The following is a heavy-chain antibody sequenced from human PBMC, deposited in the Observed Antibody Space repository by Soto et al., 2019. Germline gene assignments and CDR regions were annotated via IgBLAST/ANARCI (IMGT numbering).Heavy chain of an antibody. CDR3: ASAGTPIAS. V-gene: IGHV1-18*01. J-gene: IGHJ4*02. Sequence: QVQLVQSGAEVKKPGASVKVSCKASGYTFTNFGISWVRQAPGQGLEWMGWISAYNGNTNYAHKSQGRVTMTTDTSTTTAYMEVRTLSFDATAVYYCASAGTPIASCAQGTLVTVSS. CDR2: ISAYNGNT. CDR1: GYTFTNFG.